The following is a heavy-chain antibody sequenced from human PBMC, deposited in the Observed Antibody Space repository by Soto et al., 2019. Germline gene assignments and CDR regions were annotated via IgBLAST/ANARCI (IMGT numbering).Heavy chain of an antibody. CDR1: GASISSYNY. V-gene: IGHV4-39*07. D-gene: IGHD5-12*01. CDR3: AAGGGLPRYY. J-gene: IGHJ4*02. Sequence: PSETLSLTCNVSGASISSYNYWGWFRQPPGKGLEWIGYIIYSGDIKYNPSLQSRLTILVDRSKNQFSLKLSSVTAADTAVYYCAAGGGLPRYYWGQGTLVTVSS. CDR2: IIYSGDI.